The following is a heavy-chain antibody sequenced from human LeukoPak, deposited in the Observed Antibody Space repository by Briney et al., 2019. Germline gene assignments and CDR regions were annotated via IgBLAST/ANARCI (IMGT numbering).Heavy chain of an antibody. V-gene: IGHV1-18*01. CDR2: ISGYNGKT. Sequence: ASVKVSCKASGYTFTKYGITWVRQAPGHGLEWMGWISGYNGKTRYAQNLQDRVTMTTDTSTSTTYMELTSLRSDDTAVYYCARSTDYCSITSCAPEFEYWGQGTLVTVSS. D-gene: IGHD2-2*01. J-gene: IGHJ4*02. CDR1: GYTFTKYG. CDR3: ARSTDYCSITSCAPEFEY.